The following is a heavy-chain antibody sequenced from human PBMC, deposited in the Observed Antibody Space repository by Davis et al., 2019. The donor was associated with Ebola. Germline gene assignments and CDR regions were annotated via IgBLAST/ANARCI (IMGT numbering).Heavy chain of an antibody. Sequence: MPSETLSLTCAVYGGSFSGYFWSWIRQPPGKGLEWIGEINHSGRTNYNPSLKSRVTISVDTSKNQFTLKLNSVTAADTAVYYCATSWLQARRLDYWGQGTLVTVSP. CDR3: ATSWLQARRLDY. CDR2: INHSGRT. V-gene: IGHV4-34*01. CDR1: GGSFSGYF. J-gene: IGHJ4*02. D-gene: IGHD5-24*01.